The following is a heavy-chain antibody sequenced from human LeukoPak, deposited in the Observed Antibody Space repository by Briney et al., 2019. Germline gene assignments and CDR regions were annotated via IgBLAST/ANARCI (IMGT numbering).Heavy chain of an antibody. V-gene: IGHV4-39*07. Sequence: LETLSLTCTVSGGSISSSSYYWAWIRQPPGKGLEWIGSIYYSGSTYYNPSLKSRVTISIDTPKNQFSLKLSSVTAADTAAYYCARLVRGVIITGIDYWGQGTLVTVSS. CDR2: IYYSGST. CDR1: GGSISSSSYY. CDR3: ARLVRGVIITGIDY. J-gene: IGHJ4*02. D-gene: IGHD3-10*01.